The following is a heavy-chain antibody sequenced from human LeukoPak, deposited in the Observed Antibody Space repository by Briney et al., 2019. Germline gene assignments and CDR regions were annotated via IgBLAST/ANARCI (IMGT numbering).Heavy chain of an antibody. CDR1: GFTFSSYA. CDR3: AKGATPYYYDSSGYSAETFFDY. Sequence: PGRSLRLSCAASGFTFSSYAMHWVRQAPGKGLEWVAVISYDGSNKYYADSVKGRFTISRDNSKNTLYLQMNSLRAEDTAVYYCAKGATPYYYDSSGYSAETFFDYWGQGTLVTVSS. D-gene: IGHD3-22*01. V-gene: IGHV3-30-3*01. CDR2: ISYDGSNK. J-gene: IGHJ4*02.